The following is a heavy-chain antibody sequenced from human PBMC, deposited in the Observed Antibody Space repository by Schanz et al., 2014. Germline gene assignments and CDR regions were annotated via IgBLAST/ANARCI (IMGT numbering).Heavy chain of an antibody. D-gene: IGHD4-17*01. CDR1: SDSISHYY. J-gene: IGHJ4*02. Sequence: QVQLQESGPGLVKPSETLSLTCTVPSDSISHYYLSWIRQPPGKELEWVAFIYDRGSTSYNPSLNSRVTISLDAAKNQCPRKRSSVTAADTAVYYCARHRVYGAFDLWGQGTLVTVSS. CDR2: IYDRGST. CDR3: ARHRVYGAFDL. V-gene: IGHV4-59*08.